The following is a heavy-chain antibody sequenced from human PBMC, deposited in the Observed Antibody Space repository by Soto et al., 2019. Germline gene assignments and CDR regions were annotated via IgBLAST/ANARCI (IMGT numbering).Heavy chain of an antibody. J-gene: IGHJ5*02. Sequence: ASVKVSCTASGITFSTYAIHWVRQAPGQRLEWMGWINAGNGNTRYSQKFQGRVTLTRDTSASTAYMDLSSLRSEDTAIYYCARAISGYVTWGQGTLVTVSS. CDR1: GITFSTYA. V-gene: IGHV1-3*01. CDR3: ARAISGYVT. D-gene: IGHD5-12*01. CDR2: INAGNGNT.